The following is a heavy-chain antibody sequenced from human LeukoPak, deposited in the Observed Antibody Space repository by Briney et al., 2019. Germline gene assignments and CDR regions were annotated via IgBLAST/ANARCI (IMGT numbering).Heavy chain of an antibody. CDR2: IKSKNDGGTI. CDR3: TTDPRY. J-gene: IGHJ4*02. Sequence: PGGSLRLSCAASGITFSKTWMRWVRQAPGKGLEWLARIKSKNDGGTIDYAAPVKGKFTISRDDSKDTVYLQLNSLEIEDTAVYYCTTDPRYWGQGTLVTVSS. CDR1: GITFSKTW. V-gene: IGHV3-15*01.